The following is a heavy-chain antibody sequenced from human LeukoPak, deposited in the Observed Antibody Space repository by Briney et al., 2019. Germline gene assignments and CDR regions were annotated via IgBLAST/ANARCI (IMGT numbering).Heavy chain of an antibody. CDR2: IYYSGTT. Sequence: SETLSLTCSLSGDSFTTYYWSWLRQPPGKGLEWIGYIYYSGTTNYNPSLETRVTISIDRPKNQFSLKLASVTAADTAVYYCAREKLSTSWYGGSRDYRHSFYGMDVWGQGTTVTVSS. CDR1: GDSFTTYY. V-gene: IGHV4-59*01. D-gene: IGHD2-2*01. CDR3: AREKLSTSWYGGSRDYRHSFYGMDV. J-gene: IGHJ6*02.